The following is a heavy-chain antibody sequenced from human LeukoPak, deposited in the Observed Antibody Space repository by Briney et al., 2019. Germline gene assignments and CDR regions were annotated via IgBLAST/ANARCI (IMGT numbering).Heavy chain of an antibody. D-gene: IGHD2-21*02. J-gene: IGHJ4*02. CDR1: GDSISSYY. V-gene: IGHV4-59*01. CDR3: ARRGDQEWYFDY. Sequence: SETLSLTCTVSGDSISSYYWNWIRQPPGKGLEWIGYFYDSGSTYYNPSLKSRVTISVDTSKNQFSLKLNSVTAADTAVYYCARRGDQEWYFDYWGQGTLVTDSS. CDR2: FYDSGST.